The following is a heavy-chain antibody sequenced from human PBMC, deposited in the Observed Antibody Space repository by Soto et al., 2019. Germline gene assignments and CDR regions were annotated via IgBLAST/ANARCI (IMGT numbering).Heavy chain of an antibody. D-gene: IGHD1-26*01. V-gene: IGHV3-23*01. J-gene: IGHJ4*02. CDR2: ISTSGDYT. CDR3: ATIKYSGSWFWDY. Sequence: VQLLESGGGWVQPGGSLGLFCAASGFTLRGSPMSWVRQTPGKGLEWGSSISTSGDYTYYADSVKGRFTSSRDNSKDTLNLQMNSLRAEDTAIYYCATIKYSGSWFWDYWGQGTLVTVSS. CDR1: GFTLRGSP.